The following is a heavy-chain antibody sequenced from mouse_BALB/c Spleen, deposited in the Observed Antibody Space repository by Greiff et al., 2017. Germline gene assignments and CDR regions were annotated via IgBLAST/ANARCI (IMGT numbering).Heavy chain of an antibody. Sequence: EVMLVESGGGLVQPGGSMKLSCVASGFTFSNYWMNWVRQSPEKGLEWVAEIRLKSNNYATHYAESVKGRFTISRDDSKSSVYLQMNNLRAEDTGIYYCTRYSFAYWGQGTLVTVSA. CDR3: TRYSFAY. J-gene: IGHJ3*01. V-gene: IGHV6-6*02. CDR1: GFTFSNYW. CDR2: IRLKSNNYAT.